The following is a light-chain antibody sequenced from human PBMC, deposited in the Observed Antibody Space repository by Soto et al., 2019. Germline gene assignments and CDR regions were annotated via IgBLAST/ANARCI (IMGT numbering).Light chain of an antibody. Sequence: DIVMTQSPDSLAVSLGERATINCKSSQSVLYSSSNKNYLAWYQQKPGQPPKLLIYCASTRESGVPDRFSGSGSGTDFTLTISSLQAEDVAVYYCQQYSSPPYTFGQGTKLEIK. CDR3: QQYSSPPYT. CDR2: CAS. CDR1: QSVLYSSSNKNY. V-gene: IGKV4-1*01. J-gene: IGKJ2*01.